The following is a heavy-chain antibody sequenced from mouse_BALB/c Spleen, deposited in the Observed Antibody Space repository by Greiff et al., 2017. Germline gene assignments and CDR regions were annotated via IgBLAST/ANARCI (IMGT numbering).Heavy chain of an antibody. D-gene: IGHD1-1*01. J-gene: IGHJ2*01. CDR1: GYTFTSYV. Sequence: VQLKESGAELAKPGASVKMSCKASGYTFTSYVMHWVKQKPGQGLEWIGYINPYNDGTKYNEKFKGKATLTSDKSSSTAYMKLSSLTSEDSAVYYCARGTTTYFDYWGQGTTLTVSS. V-gene: IGHV1-14*01. CDR3: ARGTTTYFDY. CDR2: INPYNDGT.